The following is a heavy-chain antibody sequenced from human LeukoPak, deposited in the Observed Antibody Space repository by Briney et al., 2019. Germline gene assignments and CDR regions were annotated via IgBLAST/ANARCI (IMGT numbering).Heavy chain of an antibody. V-gene: IGHV4-4*07. CDR3: ARGLRGYCSGGSCYSGAFDI. CDR2: IYTSGST. D-gene: IGHD2-15*01. J-gene: IGHJ3*02. Sequence: PSETLSLTCTVSGGSISSYYWSWIRQPAGKGLEWIGRIYTSGSTNYNPSLKSRATMSVDTSKNQFSLKLSSVTAADTAVYYCARGLRGYCSGGSCYSGAFDIWGQGTMVTVSS. CDR1: GGSISSYY.